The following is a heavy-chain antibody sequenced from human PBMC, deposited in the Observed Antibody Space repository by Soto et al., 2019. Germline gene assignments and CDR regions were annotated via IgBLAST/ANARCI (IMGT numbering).Heavy chain of an antibody. CDR2: IYYSGST. CDR3: AKGGSGSYSNAFDI. V-gene: IGHV4-39*01. J-gene: IGHJ3*02. CDR1: GGSISSSSYY. Sequence: QLQLQESGSGLVKPSETLSLTCTVSGGSISSSSYYWGWIRQPPGKGLEWIGSIYYSGSTYYNPSLKSRVTISVDTSKNQFSLKLSSVTAADTAVYYCAKGGSGSYSNAFDIWGQGTMVTVSS. D-gene: IGHD3-10*01.